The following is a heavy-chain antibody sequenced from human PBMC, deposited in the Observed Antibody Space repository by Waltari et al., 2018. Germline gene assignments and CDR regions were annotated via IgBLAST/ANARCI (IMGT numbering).Heavy chain of an antibody. CDR1: GGTFSSYA. D-gene: IGHD6-19*01. CDR2: IIPSFGTA. V-gene: IGHV1-69*01. Sequence: QVQLVQSGAEVKKPGSSVKVSCKASGGTFSSYAISWVRQAPGQGLEWMGGIIPSFGTANYAQKFQGRVTITADESTSTAYMELSSLRSEDTAVYYCARLRNYRRQWLPLDYWGQGTLVTVSS. CDR3: ARLRNYRRQWLPLDY. J-gene: IGHJ4*02.